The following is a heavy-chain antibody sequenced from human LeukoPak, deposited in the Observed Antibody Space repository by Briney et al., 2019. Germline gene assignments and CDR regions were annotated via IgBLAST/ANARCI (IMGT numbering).Heavy chain of an antibody. D-gene: IGHD1-26*01. V-gene: IGHV3-48*01. J-gene: IGHJ3*02. CDR3: ARVGADLAFEI. CDR1: GFTFSIYS. CDR2: ISSSSTTI. Sequence: GGSLRLSSAASGFTFSIYSMNWVRQAPGKGLEWVSYISSSSTTIYYADSVKGRFTISRDNAKNSLYLQMNSLRAEDTAVYYCARVGADLAFEIWGQGTMVTVSS.